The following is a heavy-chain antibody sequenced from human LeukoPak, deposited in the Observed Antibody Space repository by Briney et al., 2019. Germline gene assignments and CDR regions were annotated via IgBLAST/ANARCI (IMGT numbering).Heavy chain of an antibody. CDR3: ARGYGSGSYFHY. D-gene: IGHD3-10*01. V-gene: IGHV4-34*01. CDR1: GGSFSGYY. Sequence: PSETLSLTCAVYGGSFSGYYRSWIRQPPGKGLEWIGEINHSGSTNCSPSLKSRVTISVDTSKNQFSLKLTSVTAADTAVYYCARGYGSGSYFHYWGQGTVVTVSS. CDR2: INHSGST. J-gene: IGHJ4*02.